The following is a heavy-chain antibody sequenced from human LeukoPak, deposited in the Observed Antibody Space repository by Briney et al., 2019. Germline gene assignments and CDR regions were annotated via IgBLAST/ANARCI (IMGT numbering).Heavy chain of an antibody. CDR3: ARVLNPFGAEDY. J-gene: IGHJ4*02. Sequence: WETLSLTRNVSCVSLSSSIYYWSWLRQPPGKGLEGIGRFYIMGTTYSNASVRSRVTLSLDKSKTQFSLKRSSVTAADTAVYYCARVLNPFGAEDYWGQGTLVTAS. D-gene: IGHD2/OR15-2a*01. CDR2: FYIMGTT. V-gene: IGHV4-39*07. CDR1: CVSLSSSIYY.